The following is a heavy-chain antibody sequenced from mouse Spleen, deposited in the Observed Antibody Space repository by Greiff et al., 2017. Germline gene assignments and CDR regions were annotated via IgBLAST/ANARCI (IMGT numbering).Heavy chain of an antibody. J-gene: IGHJ3*01. CDR1: GYTSTSYW. Sequence: QVQLQQPGAELVKPGASVKLSCKASGYTSTSYWMHWVKQRPGQGLEWIGMIHPNSGSTNYNEKFKSKATLTVDKSSSTAYMQLSSLTSEDSAVYYCAIPYGNYGAWFAYWGQGTLVTVSA. CDR3: AIPYGNYGAWFAY. V-gene: IGHV1-64*01. D-gene: IGHD2-1*01. CDR2: IHPNSGST.